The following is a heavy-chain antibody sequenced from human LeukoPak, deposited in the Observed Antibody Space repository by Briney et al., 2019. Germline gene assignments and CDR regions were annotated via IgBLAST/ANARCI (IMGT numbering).Heavy chain of an antibody. CDR2: ISSDGTNK. J-gene: IGHJ6*02. D-gene: IGHD1-1*01. V-gene: IGHV3-30*18. Sequence: YPGRSLRLSCAASGFIFSSYDMHWARQAPGKGLEWVALISSDGTNKYYADSVKGRFTISRDNSKKTLYLQMNSLRGEDTAVYYCVKVLVTYTVDVWGQGTTVTVSS. CDR3: VKVLVTYTVDV. CDR1: GFIFSSYD.